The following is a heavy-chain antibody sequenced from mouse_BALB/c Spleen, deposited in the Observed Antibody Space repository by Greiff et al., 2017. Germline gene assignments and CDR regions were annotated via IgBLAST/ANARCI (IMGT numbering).Heavy chain of an antibody. V-gene: IGHV7-3*02. J-gene: IGHJ3*01. CDR3: ARDTGSTWFAY. CDR1: GFTFTDYY. CDR2: IRNKANGYTT. D-gene: IGHD1-1*01. Sequence: EVKVVESGGGLVQPGGSLRLSCATSGFTFTDYYMSWVRQPPGKALEWLGFIRNKANGYTTEYSASVKGRFTISRDNSQSILYLQMNTLRAEDSATYYCARDTGSTWFAYWGQGTLVTVSA.